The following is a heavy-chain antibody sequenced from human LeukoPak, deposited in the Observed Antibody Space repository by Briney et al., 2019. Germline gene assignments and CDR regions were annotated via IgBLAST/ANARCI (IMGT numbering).Heavy chain of an antibody. CDR1: GFTFSNYY. Sequence: KSGGSLRLSCAASGFTFSNYYMKWVRQAPGKGLEWVSSISSSSNYIYYADSVKGRFTIPRDNAKNSLYLQMNSLRAEDTAVYYCARGLGGRNDAFDIWGQGTMVTVSS. CDR2: ISSSSNYI. D-gene: IGHD3-16*01. CDR3: ARGLGGRNDAFDI. J-gene: IGHJ3*02. V-gene: IGHV3-21*01.